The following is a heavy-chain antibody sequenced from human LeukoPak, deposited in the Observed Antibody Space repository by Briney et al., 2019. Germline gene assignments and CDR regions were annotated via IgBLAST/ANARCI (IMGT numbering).Heavy chain of an antibody. Sequence: KPSETLSLTCAVYGGSFSGYYWSWIRQPPGKGLEWIGEINHSGSTNYNPSLKSRVTISVDTSKNQFSLKLSSVTAADTAVYYCARGWVSKYSSGWYHIDYWGQGTLVTVSS. V-gene: IGHV4-34*01. J-gene: IGHJ4*02. CDR1: GGSFSGYY. CDR2: INHSGST. CDR3: ARGWVSKYSSGWYHIDY. D-gene: IGHD6-19*01.